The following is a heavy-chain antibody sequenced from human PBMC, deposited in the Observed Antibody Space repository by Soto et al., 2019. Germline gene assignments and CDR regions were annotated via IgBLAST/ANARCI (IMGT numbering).Heavy chain of an antibody. J-gene: IGHJ4*02. CDR3: ARGVHHDRSGYYYFY. CDR2: IIPIFGRA. D-gene: IGHD3-22*01. Sequence: QVQLVQSGAEVKKPGSSVKVSCKASGGTFSSYGIDWVRQAPGQGLEWMGGIIPIFGRANYAQKIQGRVTITADEATSTAYKELRSRRSEDTAVYYCARGVHHDRSGYYYFYWGQGTLGTVSS. CDR1: GGTFSSYG. V-gene: IGHV1-69*01.